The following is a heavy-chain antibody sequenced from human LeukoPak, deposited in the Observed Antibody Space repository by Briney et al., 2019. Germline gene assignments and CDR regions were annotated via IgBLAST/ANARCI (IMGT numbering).Heavy chain of an antibody. Sequence: ASVKVSCKASGGTFSSYAISWVRQAPGQGLEWMGGIIPIFGTANYAQKFQGRVTITADESTSTAYMELSSLRSEDTAVYYCARGIAARPKFDYWGQGALVTVSS. CDR2: IIPIFGTA. CDR3: ARGIAARPKFDY. CDR1: GGTFSSYA. J-gene: IGHJ4*02. D-gene: IGHD6-6*01. V-gene: IGHV1-69*13.